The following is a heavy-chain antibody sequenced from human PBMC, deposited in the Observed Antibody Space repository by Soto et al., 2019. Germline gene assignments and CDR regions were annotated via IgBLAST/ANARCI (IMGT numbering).Heavy chain of an antibody. J-gene: IGHJ6*02. D-gene: IGHD6-6*01. CDR2: ISSSGDRT. CDR3: ARDLVAARPGYYSYGLDV. CDR1: GFTFSDYY. V-gene: IGHV3-11*01. Sequence: QVQLVESGGGLVKPGGSLRLSCAASGFTFSDYYMSWIRQAPGKGLEWVSYISSSGDRTYYADSVKGRFTISRDNAKNSLSLQMNSLKAEDTAVYYCARDLVAARPGYYSYGLDVWGQGTTVTVSS.